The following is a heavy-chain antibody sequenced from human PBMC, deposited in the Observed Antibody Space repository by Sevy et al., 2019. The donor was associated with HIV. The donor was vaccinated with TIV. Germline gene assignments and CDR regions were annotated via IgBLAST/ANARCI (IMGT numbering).Heavy chain of an antibody. J-gene: IGHJ4*02. CDR3: ARDSVLSPRVFDS. CDR2: IYYTGTT. D-gene: IGHD3-10*01. V-gene: IGHV4-59*01. Sequence: SETLSLTCTVSGDSMSSYFWSWIRQPPGKGLEWIGYIYYTGTTNYNPSLKSRLTMSLDTSKNRFSLKLTAVTAADTAVYYCARDSVLSPRVFDSWGQGTLVTVFS. CDR1: GDSMSSYF.